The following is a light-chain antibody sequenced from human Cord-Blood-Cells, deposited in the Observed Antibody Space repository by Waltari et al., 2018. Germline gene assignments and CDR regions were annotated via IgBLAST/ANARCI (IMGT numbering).Light chain of an antibody. V-gene: IGKV3-11*01. Sequence: SSRATQSVSSYLAWYQQKPGQAPRHLIYGAYNRATGIPARFSGSASGTDFTLTISSLEPEDFAVYYCQQRSNWLWTFGQGTKVEIK. CDR3: QQRSNWLWT. J-gene: IGKJ1*01. CDR1: QSVSSY. CDR2: GAY.